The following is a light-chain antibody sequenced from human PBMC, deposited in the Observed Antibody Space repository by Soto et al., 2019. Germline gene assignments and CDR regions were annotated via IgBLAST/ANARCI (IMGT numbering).Light chain of an antibody. CDR1: QTISNY. V-gene: IGKV1-39*01. CDR2: SAS. CDR3: ERSYVAVS. Sequence: DIQMTQSPSSLSASVGDRVIITCRARQTISNYLNWYQQRPGKAPKLLIYSASTLASGVPSRFSGSGSGTAFTLTICSLQSEDFATYYCERSYVAVSFGQGTRLDI. J-gene: IGKJ5*01.